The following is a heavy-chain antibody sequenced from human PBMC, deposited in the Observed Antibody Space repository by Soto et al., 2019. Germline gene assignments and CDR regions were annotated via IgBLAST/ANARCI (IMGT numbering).Heavy chain of an antibody. CDR3: TTVGTLQSATFDS. CDR1: GYRLSELS. V-gene: IGHV1-24*01. J-gene: IGHJ4*02. D-gene: IGHD7-27*01. CDR2: FDPDDGYV. Sequence: QVQLAQSGAEVKKPGASVKVSRKVSGYRLSELSMHWVRQAPGKGLEWMAGFDPDDGYVNYAQKFKGRATMTDDTSTDTTYMELNSLISEDTAVYYCTTVGTLQSATFDSWGQGTVVTVSP.